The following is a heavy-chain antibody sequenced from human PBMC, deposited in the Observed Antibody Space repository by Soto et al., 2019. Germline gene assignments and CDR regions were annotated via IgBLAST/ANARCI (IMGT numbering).Heavy chain of an antibody. Sequence: QVQLQESGPGLVKPSQTLSLTCTVSGDSINSGEHYWSWIRQRSGKGLEWSGYIYYRGNTYYNPSLKSRVSISVDPTKTQFSLKLSSVIAADTAVYYCARSIGRNYFDYWGQGTLVTVSS. J-gene: IGHJ4*02. CDR2: IYYRGNT. CDR3: ARSIGRNYFDY. CDR1: GDSINSGEHY. V-gene: IGHV4-30-4*01. D-gene: IGHD6-6*01.